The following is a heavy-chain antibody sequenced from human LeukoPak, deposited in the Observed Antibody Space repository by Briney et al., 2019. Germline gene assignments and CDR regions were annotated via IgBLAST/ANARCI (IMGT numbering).Heavy chain of an antibody. CDR2: IYTSGST. D-gene: IGHD3-22*01. Sequence: PSQTLSLTCTVSGGSISSGSYYWSWIRQPAGKGLEWIGRIYTSGSTNYNPSLKSRVTISVDTSKNQFSLKLSSVTAADTAVYYCARLKYYYDSYYFDYWGQGTLITVSS. V-gene: IGHV4-61*02. CDR3: ARLKYYYDSYYFDY. J-gene: IGHJ4*02. CDR1: GGSISSGSYY.